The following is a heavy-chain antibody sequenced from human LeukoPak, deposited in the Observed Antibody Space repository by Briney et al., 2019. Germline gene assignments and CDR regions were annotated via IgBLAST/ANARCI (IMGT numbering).Heavy chain of an antibody. Sequence: SETLSLTCAVYGGSFSGYYWSWIRQPPGKGLEWIGEINHSGSTNYNPSLKSRVTISVDTSKNQFSLKLSSVTAADAAVYYCARGESSSSRLPFDYWGQGTLVTVSS. J-gene: IGHJ4*02. CDR1: GGSFSGYY. CDR3: ARGESSSSRLPFDY. CDR2: INHSGST. V-gene: IGHV4-34*01. D-gene: IGHD6-13*01.